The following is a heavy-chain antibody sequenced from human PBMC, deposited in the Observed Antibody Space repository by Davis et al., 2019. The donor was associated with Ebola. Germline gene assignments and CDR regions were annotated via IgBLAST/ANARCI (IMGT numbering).Heavy chain of an antibody. J-gene: IGHJ6*03. CDR3: AREIRRRGYNNYYMDV. V-gene: IGHV1-18*04. D-gene: IGHD6-25*01. CDR2: ITVYNGKT. Sequence: ASVKVSCKASGYSFPNYPIAWVRQALGQGLEWMGWITVYNGKTNYAQKLQGRVTMTTDISTNTAYMELRSLRSDDTAVYYCAREIRRRGYNNYYMDVWGKGTTVTVSS. CDR1: GYSFPNYP.